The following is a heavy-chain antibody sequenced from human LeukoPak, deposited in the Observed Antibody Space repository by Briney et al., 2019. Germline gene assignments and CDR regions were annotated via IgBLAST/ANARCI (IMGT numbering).Heavy chain of an antibody. Sequence: GASVKVSCKASGYTFTGYYMHWVRQAPGQGLEWMGWINPNSGGTNYAQKFQGRVTMTRDTSISTAYMELSRLRSDDTAVYYCARSSGYLASGMDYYDSSGYYSPNDYWGQGTLVTVSS. CDR3: ARSSGYLASGMDYYDSSGYYSPNDY. D-gene: IGHD3-22*01. CDR2: INPNSGGT. J-gene: IGHJ4*02. V-gene: IGHV1-2*02. CDR1: GYTFTGYY.